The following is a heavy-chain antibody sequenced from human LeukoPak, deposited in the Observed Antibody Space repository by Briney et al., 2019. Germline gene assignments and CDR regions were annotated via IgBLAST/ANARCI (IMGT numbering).Heavy chain of an antibody. CDR3: ASGRDYGDERGAFDL. CDR1: GYTFTSYD. V-gene: IGHV1-2*02. J-gene: IGHJ3*01. Sequence: TSVKVSCKASGYTFTSYDINWVRQATGQGLEWMGWINPNSGGTNYAQKFQGRVTMTRDTSISTAYMELSSLRSGDTAIYYCASGRDYGDERGAFDLWGQGTMVTVSS. D-gene: IGHD4-17*01. CDR2: INPNSGGT.